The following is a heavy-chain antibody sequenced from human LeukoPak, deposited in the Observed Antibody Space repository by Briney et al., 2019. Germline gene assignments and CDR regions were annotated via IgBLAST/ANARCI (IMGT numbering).Heavy chain of an antibody. CDR3: AIRDGGHFDY. CDR1: GFTFSSYG. D-gene: IGHD3-16*01. CDR2: ISYDGSNK. V-gene: IGHV3-30*03. Sequence: GGSLRLSCAASGFTFSSYGMHWVRQAPGKGLEWVAVISYDGSNKYYADSVKGRFTISRDNSKNTLYLQMSSLRAEDTAVYYCAIRDGGHFDYWGQGTLVTVSS. J-gene: IGHJ4*02.